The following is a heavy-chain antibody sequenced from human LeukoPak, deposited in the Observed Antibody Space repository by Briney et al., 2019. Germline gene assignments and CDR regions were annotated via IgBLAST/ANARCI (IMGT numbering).Heavy chain of an antibody. CDR2: IRSKAYGGTT. CDR1: GFTFGDYA. CDR3: TRVGWEPFDY. D-gene: IGHD1-26*01. V-gene: IGHV3-49*04. Sequence: PGGSLRLSCTASGFTFGDYAMSWVRQAPGKGLEWVGFIRSKAYGGTTEYAASVKGRFTISRDDSKSIAYLQMNSLKTEDTAVYYCTRVGWEPFDYWGQGTWSPSPQ. J-gene: IGHJ4*02.